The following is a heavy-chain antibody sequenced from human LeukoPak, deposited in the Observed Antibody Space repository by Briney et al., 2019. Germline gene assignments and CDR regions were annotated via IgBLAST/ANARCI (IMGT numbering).Heavy chain of an antibody. CDR1: GFTFSSYG. D-gene: IGHD4-17*01. Sequence: GRSLRLSCAASGFTFSSYGMHWVRQAPGKGLEWVAVISYDGSNKYYADSVKGRFTISRDNSKNTLYLQMNSLRAEDTALYYCAKEGDYGDYTVWGVFDIWGQGTMVTVSS. CDR3: AKEGDYGDYTVWGVFDI. V-gene: IGHV3-30*18. J-gene: IGHJ3*02. CDR2: ISYDGSNK.